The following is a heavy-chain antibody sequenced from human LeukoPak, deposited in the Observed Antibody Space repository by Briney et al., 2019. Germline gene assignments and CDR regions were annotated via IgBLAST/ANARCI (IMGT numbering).Heavy chain of an antibody. CDR3: AKTLLRFLEWLSNDWFDP. CDR2: ISGSGGST. D-gene: IGHD3-3*01. Sequence: ESGGSLRLSCAASGFTFSSYAMSWVRQAPGKGLEWVSAISGSGGSTYYADSVKGRFTISRDNSKNTLYLQMNSLRAEDTAVYYCAKTLLRFLEWLSNDWFDPWGQGTLVTVSS. V-gene: IGHV3-23*01. J-gene: IGHJ5*02. CDR1: GFTFSSYA.